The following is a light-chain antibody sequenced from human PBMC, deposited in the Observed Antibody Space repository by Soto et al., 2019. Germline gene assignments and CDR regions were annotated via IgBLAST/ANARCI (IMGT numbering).Light chain of an antibody. Sequence: DIPMTQSPSSLSASVGDRVTITCRASQGISNYLAWYQQKPGKVPKLLIYAASTLQSGVPSRFSGSGSGTDFTLTICSLQPEDVVTYYCQQYNDAPWTVGPGTKVEIK. J-gene: IGKJ1*01. CDR2: AAS. CDR3: QQYNDAPWT. V-gene: IGKV1-27*01. CDR1: QGISNY.